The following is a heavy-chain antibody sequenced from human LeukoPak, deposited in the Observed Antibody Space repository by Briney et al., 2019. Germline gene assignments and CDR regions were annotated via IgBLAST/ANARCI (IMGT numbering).Heavy chain of an antibody. D-gene: IGHD6-19*01. V-gene: IGHV4-59*08. Sequence: SETLSLTCTVSGGSISSYYWSWVRQPPGKGLEWIGYIYYNGSTNYNPSLKSRVTISVDTSKNQFSLKLSSVTGADTAVYYCARHGGSGWYSGWFDPCGQGTLVTASS. CDR3: ARHGGSGWYSGWFDP. CDR1: GGSISSYY. J-gene: IGHJ5*02. CDR2: IYYNGST.